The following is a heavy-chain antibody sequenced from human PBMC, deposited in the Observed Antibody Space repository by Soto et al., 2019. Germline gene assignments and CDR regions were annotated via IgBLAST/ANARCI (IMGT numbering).Heavy chain of an antibody. Sequence: QVQLVQSGAEVKKPGSSVKVSCKASGGTFSTYAITWVRQAPGQGLEWMGGISPSFGTAHYAQKFQGRGTITADECTSTAYRELSRLRAEDTAVYYCARALEVYYYDRSGCYSAYWGRGTLVTVST. CDR3: ARALEVYYYDRSGCYSAY. D-gene: IGHD3-22*01. CDR2: ISPSFGTA. CDR1: GGTFSTYA. V-gene: IGHV1-69*12. J-gene: IGHJ4*02.